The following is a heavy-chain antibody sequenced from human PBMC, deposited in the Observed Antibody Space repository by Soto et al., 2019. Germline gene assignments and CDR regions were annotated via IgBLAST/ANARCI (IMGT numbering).Heavy chain of an antibody. D-gene: IGHD6-19*01. CDR3: AKDLIAVAGGNYGMDV. CDR1: GFTFDDYT. Sequence: GGSLRLSCAASGFTFDDYTMHWVRQAPGKGLEWVSLISWDGGSTYYADSVKGRFTISRDNSKNSLYLQMNSLRTEDTALYYCAKDLIAVAGGNYGMDVWGQGTTVTVSS. V-gene: IGHV3-43*01. CDR2: ISWDGGST. J-gene: IGHJ6*02.